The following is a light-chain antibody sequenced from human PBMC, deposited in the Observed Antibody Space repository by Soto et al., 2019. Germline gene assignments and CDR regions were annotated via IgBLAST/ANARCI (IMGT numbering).Light chain of an antibody. CDR1: QSVSNY. CDR3: QQSYNTPMYT. Sequence: DIQMTQSPSSLSASVGDRVTITCRASQSVSNYLNWYQQKPGKAPKLLIYAASSLQSGVPSRFSGSGSGTDFTLTISTLHPEDFATYYCQQSYNTPMYTFGQANKLQIK. V-gene: IGKV1-39*01. CDR2: AAS. J-gene: IGKJ2*01.